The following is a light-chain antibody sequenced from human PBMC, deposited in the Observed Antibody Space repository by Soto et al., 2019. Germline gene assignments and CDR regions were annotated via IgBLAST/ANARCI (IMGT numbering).Light chain of an antibody. CDR3: QQRSNLPCT. CDR2: DAS. Sequence: EIVLTQSPATLSLSPGERDTLSCRASQSLFSYLAWFQQKPGQAPRLLIYDASNMATGIPARFSGSGSGTDFTLTISRLEHEDFTIYYCQQRSNLPCTFGPGTKVDIK. J-gene: IGKJ3*01. CDR1: QSLFSY. V-gene: IGKV3-11*01.